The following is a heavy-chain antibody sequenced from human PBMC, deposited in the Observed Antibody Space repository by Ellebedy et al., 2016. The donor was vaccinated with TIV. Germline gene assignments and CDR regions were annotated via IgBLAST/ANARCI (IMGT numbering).Heavy chain of an antibody. CDR2: IDPSDSYT. D-gene: IGHD3-16*01. CDR1: GYSFTSYW. J-gene: IGHJ4*02. Sequence: GESLKISCKGSGYSFTSYWISWVRQMPGKGLEWMGRIDPSDSYTNYSPSFQGHVTISADKSISTAYLQWSSLKASDTAMYYCASGASHAFDYWGQGTLVTVSS. V-gene: IGHV5-10-1*01. CDR3: ASGASHAFDY.